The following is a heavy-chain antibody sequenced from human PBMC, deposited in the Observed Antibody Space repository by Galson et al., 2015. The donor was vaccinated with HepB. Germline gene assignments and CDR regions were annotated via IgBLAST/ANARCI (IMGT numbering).Heavy chain of an antibody. CDR1: GFTFSSYG. Sequence: SLRLSCAASGFTFSSYGMHWVRQAPGKGLEWVAVISYDGSNKYYADSVKGRFTISRDNSKNTLYLQMNSLRAEDTAVYYCAKGPYYYDSSGYYSELDYWGQGTLVTVSS. CDR3: AKGPYYYDSSGYYSELDY. CDR2: ISYDGSNK. D-gene: IGHD3-22*01. J-gene: IGHJ4*02. V-gene: IGHV3-30*18.